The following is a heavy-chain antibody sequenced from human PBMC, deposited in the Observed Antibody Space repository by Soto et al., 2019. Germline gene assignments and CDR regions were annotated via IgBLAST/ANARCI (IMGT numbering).Heavy chain of an antibody. CDR2: IYSGGST. J-gene: IGHJ6*02. D-gene: IGHD5-12*01. V-gene: IGHV3-66*01. CDR1: GFTVSSDY. CDR3: ARDPGYRNGRDV. Sequence: EVQLVESGGGLVQPGGSLRLSCAASGFTVSSDYMSWVRQAPGKGLEWVSVIYSGGSTYYADSVKGRFTISRDNSKNTLYLQMNSLRAADTAVYHCARDPGYRNGRDVWGQGTTVTVSS.